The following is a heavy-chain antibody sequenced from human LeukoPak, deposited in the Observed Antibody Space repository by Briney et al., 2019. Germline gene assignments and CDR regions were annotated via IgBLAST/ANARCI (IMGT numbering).Heavy chain of an antibody. J-gene: IGHJ4*02. CDR3: ARDWDSYSSGWYGVDY. V-gene: IGHV1-46*01. Sequence: GASVKVSCKASGYTFTSYYMHWVRQAPGQGLEWMGIINPSGGSTSYAQKFQGRVTMTRDTSTSRVYMELSSLTSDDTAVYYCARDWDSYSSGWYGVDYWGQGTLVTVSS. D-gene: IGHD6-19*01. CDR1: GYTFTSYY. CDR2: INPSGGST.